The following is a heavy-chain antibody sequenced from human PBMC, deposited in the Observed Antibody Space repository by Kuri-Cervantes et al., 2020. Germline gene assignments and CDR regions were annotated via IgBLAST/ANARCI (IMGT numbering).Heavy chain of an antibody. Sequence: GESLKISCTVSGFTLSDYYMDWVRQAPGKGLEWVGRTRNKPNSYTTEYAASVKGRFTISRDGSKNSLYLQMNGLKTEDTAVYYCARESGYDWFDPWGQGTLVTVSS. CDR3: ARESGYDWFDP. CDR1: GFTLSDYY. V-gene: IGHV3-72*01. CDR2: TRNKPNSYTT. D-gene: IGHD3-3*01. J-gene: IGHJ5*02.